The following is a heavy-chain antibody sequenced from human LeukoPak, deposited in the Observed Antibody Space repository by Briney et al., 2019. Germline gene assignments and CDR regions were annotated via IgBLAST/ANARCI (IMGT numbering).Heavy chain of an antibody. Sequence: TGGSLRLSCAASGFTLSSYWMSWVRQAPGKGLEWVANIKQDGSEKYYVDSMKGRFTISRDDAKNSLYLQMNSLRAEDTAVYYCVRGGPSTWSWGQGTLVTVSS. V-gene: IGHV3-7*01. CDR2: IKQDGSEK. J-gene: IGHJ5*02. CDR1: GFTLSSYW. D-gene: IGHD2-15*01. CDR3: VRGGPSTWS.